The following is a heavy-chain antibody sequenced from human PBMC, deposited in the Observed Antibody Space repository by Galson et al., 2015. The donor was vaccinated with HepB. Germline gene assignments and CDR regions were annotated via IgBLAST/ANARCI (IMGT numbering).Heavy chain of an antibody. D-gene: IGHD2-2*01. CDR1: GYTFTNYW. Sequence: QSGAEVKKPGESLRISCKGSGYTFTNYWITWVRQVPGKGLEWMGRIDPCDSYSNHNPSFEGHVTMSVDKSIDTAYLQWSSLKASDTGVYYCARRYCTSSSCSGVHIYYYGLVVCGQGTTVAVSS. V-gene: IGHV5-10-1*01. CDR3: ARRYCTSSSCSGVHIYYYGLVV. CDR2: IDPCDSYS. J-gene: IGHJ6*02.